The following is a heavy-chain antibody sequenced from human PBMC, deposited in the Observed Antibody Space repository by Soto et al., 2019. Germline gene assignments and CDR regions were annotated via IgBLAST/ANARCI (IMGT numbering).Heavy chain of an antibody. CDR2: IYYSGST. J-gene: IGHJ6*02. D-gene: IGHD2-8*01. CDR3: ARDFELGVRSKFVLGARGYYYGMDV. V-gene: IGHV4-31*03. CDR1: GGSISSGGYY. Sequence: SETLSLTCTVSGGSISSGGYYWSWIRQHPGKGLEWIGYIYYSGSTYYNPSLKSRVTISVDTSKNQFSLKLSSVTAADTAVYYCARDFELGVRSKFVLGARGYYYGMDVWGQGTTVTVSS.